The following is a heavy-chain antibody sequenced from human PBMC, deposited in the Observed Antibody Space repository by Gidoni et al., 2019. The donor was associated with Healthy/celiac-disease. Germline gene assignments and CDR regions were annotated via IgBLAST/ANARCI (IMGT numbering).Heavy chain of an antibody. Sequence: QVQLVQSGAEVKKPGASVKVSCKASGSTFTSYYLHWVRQAPGQGLEWMGIINPSGGSTTYPQKFQGRVTMTRDTSTSTVYMELSSLRSEDTAVYYCARSSPAAAEYYFDYWGQGTLVTVSS. J-gene: IGHJ4*02. D-gene: IGHD2-15*01. CDR2: INPSGGST. CDR3: ARSSPAAAEYYFDY. V-gene: IGHV1-46*03. CDR1: GSTFTSYY.